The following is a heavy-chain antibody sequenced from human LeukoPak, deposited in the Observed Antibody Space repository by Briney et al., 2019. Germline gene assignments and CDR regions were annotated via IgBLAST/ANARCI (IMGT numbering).Heavy chain of an antibody. Sequence: ASVKVSCKVSGYSLTELSMHWVRQAPGKGLEWMGRFDPENGETFYAQKFQGRVTMTEDTSIDTAYMELSSLRSEDTAVYYCATWSLTASLFDYWGQGTLVTVSS. D-gene: IGHD7-27*01. CDR3: ATWSLTASLFDY. V-gene: IGHV1-24*01. J-gene: IGHJ4*02. CDR1: GYSLTELS. CDR2: FDPENGET.